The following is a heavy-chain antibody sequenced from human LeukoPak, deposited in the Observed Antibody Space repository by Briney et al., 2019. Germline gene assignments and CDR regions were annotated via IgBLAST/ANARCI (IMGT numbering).Heavy chain of an antibody. CDR3: ARCPYDSTGYYSVPSHLDY. CDR1: GFTFSTYW. D-gene: IGHD3-22*01. Sequence: GGSLRLSCAASGFTFSTYWMTWVRQAPGKGLEWVANIKQNGSAKYYVDPLRGRFRISRDNVKNSLFLQMNSLSAEDTAVYYCARCPYDSTGYYSVPSHLDYWGQGTLVTVSS. J-gene: IGHJ4*02. CDR2: IKQNGSAK. V-gene: IGHV3-7*01.